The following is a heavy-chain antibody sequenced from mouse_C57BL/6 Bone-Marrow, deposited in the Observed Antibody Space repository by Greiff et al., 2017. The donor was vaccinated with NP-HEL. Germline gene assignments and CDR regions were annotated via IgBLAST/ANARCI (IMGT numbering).Heavy chain of an antibody. CDR1: GFTFSSYG. V-gene: IGHV5-6*01. CDR3: ARHGVQDYDVRDAMDY. D-gene: IGHD2-4*01. J-gene: IGHJ4*01. Sequence: EVQRVESGGDLVKPGGSLKLSCAASGFTFSSYGMSWVRQTPDKRLEWVATISSGGSYTYYPDSVKGRFTISRDNAKNTLYLQMSSLKSEDTAMYYCARHGVQDYDVRDAMDYWGQGTSVTVSS. CDR2: ISSGGSYT.